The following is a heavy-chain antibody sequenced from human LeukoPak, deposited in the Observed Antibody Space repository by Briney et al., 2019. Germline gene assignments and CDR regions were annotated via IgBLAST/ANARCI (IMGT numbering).Heavy chain of an antibody. Sequence: ASVKVSCKASGYTFTSYDINWVRQATGQGLEWMGWMNPNSGNTGYAQKFQGRVTMTRNTSISTAYMELSSLRSEDTAVYYCASASKYYGSGSYSYYYYGMDVWGQGTTVTVSS. D-gene: IGHD3-10*01. CDR1: GYTFTSYD. CDR2: MNPNSGNT. J-gene: IGHJ6*02. CDR3: ASASKYYGSGSYSYYYYGMDV. V-gene: IGHV1-8*01.